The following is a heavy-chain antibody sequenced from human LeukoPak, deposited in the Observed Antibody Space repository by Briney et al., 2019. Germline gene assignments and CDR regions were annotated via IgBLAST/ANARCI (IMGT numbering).Heavy chain of an antibody. Sequence: PGRSLRLSCAASGFTFSSYAMHWVRQAPGKGLEWVAVISYDGSNKYYADSVKGRFTISRDNSKNTLYLQMNSLRAEDTAVYYCARGAPNSGGWTLDYWGQGTLVSVSS. D-gene: IGHD6-19*01. J-gene: IGHJ4*02. CDR2: ISYDGSNK. CDR3: ARGAPNSGGWTLDY. V-gene: IGHV3-30-3*01. CDR1: GFTFSSYA.